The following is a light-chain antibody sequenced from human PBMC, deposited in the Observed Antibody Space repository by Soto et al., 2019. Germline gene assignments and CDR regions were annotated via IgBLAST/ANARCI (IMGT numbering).Light chain of an antibody. CDR1: QSITSW. CDR3: QQYNSYSPWT. V-gene: IGKV1-5*03. CDR2: KAS. Sequence: DIQMTQSPSTLSASVVDRVTITCRASQSITSWLAWYQQKPGKAPKLLIYKASSLESGVPSRFSGSGSGTEFTLTISSLQPDDFATYYCQQYNSYSPWTFGQGTKVHI. J-gene: IGKJ1*01.